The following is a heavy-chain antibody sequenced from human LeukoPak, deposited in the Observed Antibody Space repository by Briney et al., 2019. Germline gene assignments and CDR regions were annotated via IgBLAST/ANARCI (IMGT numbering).Heavy chain of an antibody. Sequence: GGSLRLSCAASGFTFSSYAMSWVRQAPGKGLEWVSAISGSGGSTYDADAVKGRFTIPRDHSKNKLYLQMNSLRAEDTAVYYCAQEGVFGWAFNWFDPWGQGGLVTVSS. V-gene: IGHV3-23*01. CDR1: GFTFSSYA. CDR3: AQEGVFGWAFNWFDP. D-gene: IGHD3-10*01. CDR2: ISGSGGST. J-gene: IGHJ5*02.